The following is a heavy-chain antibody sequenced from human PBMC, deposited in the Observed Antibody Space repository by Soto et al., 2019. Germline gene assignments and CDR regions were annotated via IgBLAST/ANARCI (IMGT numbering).Heavy chain of an antibody. V-gene: IGHV4-34*01. J-gene: IGHJ5*02. D-gene: IGHD3-3*01. CDR2: INHSGIT. Sequence: QVQLQQWGAGLLKPSETLSLTCGVYGGSLSPYYWSWIRQTPGKGLEWIAEINHSGITNYNPSLESRVTISIDTSKNQFSLKLRSVTAADTAVYYCARWYYDFWSGFFTHYFDPWGQGTQVTVSS. CDR3: ARWYYDFWSGFFTHYFDP. CDR1: GGSLSPYY.